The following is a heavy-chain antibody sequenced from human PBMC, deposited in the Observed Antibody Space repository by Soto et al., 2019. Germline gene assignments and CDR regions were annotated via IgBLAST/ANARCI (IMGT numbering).Heavy chain of an antibody. Sequence: RASVKVSCKASGGTFSSYTISWVRQAPGQGLEWMGRIIANIGIANYAQKLRGRVTITTDTSTSTAYMELRSLRSDDTAVYYCARERPIGGEGAFDIWGQGTMVTVSS. J-gene: IGHJ3*02. CDR1: GGTFSSYT. V-gene: IGHV1-69*04. CDR2: IIANIGIA. CDR3: ARERPIGGEGAFDI. D-gene: IGHD3-10*01.